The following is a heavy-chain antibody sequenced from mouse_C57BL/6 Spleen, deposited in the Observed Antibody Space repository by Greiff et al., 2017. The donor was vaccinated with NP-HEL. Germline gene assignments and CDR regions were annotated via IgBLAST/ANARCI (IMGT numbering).Heavy chain of an antibody. V-gene: IGHV2-2*01. D-gene: IGHD2-2*01. CDR1: GFSLTSYG. CDR2: IWSGGST. J-gene: IGHJ4*01. Sequence: VQLQQSGPGLVQPSQSLSITCTVSGFSLTSYGVHWVRQSPGKGLEWLGVIWSGGSTDYNAAFISRLSISKDNSKSQVFFKMNSLQADDTAIYYCARGGLWLDRDQGDYAMDYWGQGTSVTVSS. CDR3: ARGGLWLDRDQGDYAMDY.